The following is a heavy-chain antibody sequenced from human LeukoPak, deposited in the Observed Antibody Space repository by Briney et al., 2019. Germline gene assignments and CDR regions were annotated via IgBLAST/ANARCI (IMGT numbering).Heavy chain of an antibody. Sequence: PGGSLRLSCAASGFTFSNYWMHWVRHAPGKGVVWVSRIKSDGSSTTYADSVKGRFTISRDNAKNMVYLQMNSLRAEDTAVYYCARDPFYGDADFDYWGQGTLVTVSS. D-gene: IGHD4-17*01. CDR2: IKSDGSST. J-gene: IGHJ4*02. CDR1: GFTFSNYW. V-gene: IGHV3-74*01. CDR3: ARDPFYGDADFDY.